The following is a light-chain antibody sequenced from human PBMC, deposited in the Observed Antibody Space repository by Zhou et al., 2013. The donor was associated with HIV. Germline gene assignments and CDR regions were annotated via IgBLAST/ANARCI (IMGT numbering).Light chain of an antibody. CDR3: QQYDSYPQT. CDR1: QGIRNY. J-gene: IGKJ1*01. Sequence: IQLTQSPSSLSASVGDRVTITCRASQGIRNYLHWFQQKSGQGPKLLIADASDLQTGVPSRFSGSGSGTVFTLTISSLQPDDFATYYCQQYDSYPQTFGQGTKVDIK. V-gene: IGKV1-16*01. CDR2: DAS.